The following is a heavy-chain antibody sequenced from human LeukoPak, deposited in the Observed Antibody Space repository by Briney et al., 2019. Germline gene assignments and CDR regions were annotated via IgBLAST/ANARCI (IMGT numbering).Heavy chain of an antibody. J-gene: IGHJ4*02. D-gene: IGHD4-17*01. V-gene: IGHV4-59*12. Sequence: SETLSLTCTVSGGSISSYYWRWIRQPPGKGLEWVTYIYYNGNIHSNPSLKSRVAITLDTSKNQFSLKLSSVTAADTAVYYCARANAVTTPNPDYWGQGTLVTVSS. CDR1: GGSISSYY. CDR2: IYYNGNI. CDR3: ARANAVTTPNPDY.